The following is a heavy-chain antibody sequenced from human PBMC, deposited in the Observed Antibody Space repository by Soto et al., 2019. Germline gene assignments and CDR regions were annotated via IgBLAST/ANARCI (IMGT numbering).Heavy chain of an antibody. J-gene: IGHJ4*02. CDR2: ISSSSSTI. CDR1: GFTFSSYS. V-gene: IGHV3-48*02. CDR3: ARWGSGSYRHPFDY. Sequence: GGSLRLSCAASGFTFSSYSMNWVRQAPGKGLEWVSYISSSSSTIYYADSVKGRFTTSRDNAKNSLYLQMNSLRDEDTAVYYCARWGSGSYRHPFDYWGQGTLVTVSS. D-gene: IGHD3-10*01.